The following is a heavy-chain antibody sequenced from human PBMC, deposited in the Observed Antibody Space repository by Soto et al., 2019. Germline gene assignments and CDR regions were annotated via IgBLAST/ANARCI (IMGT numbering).Heavy chain of an antibody. D-gene: IGHD3-22*01. CDR3: AKGGHYYNGSPVDFDF. J-gene: IGHJ4*02. CDR1: GFTFKNYG. CDR2: ITDSGDTT. Sequence: VGSLRLSCTASGFTFKNYGMNWVRQAPGKGLEWVSIITDSGDTTYYADSVKGRFTISRDNSKNTLYLQMNGLRAEDTAVYYCAKGGHYYNGSPVDFDFWGPGTLVTVSS. V-gene: IGHV3-23*01.